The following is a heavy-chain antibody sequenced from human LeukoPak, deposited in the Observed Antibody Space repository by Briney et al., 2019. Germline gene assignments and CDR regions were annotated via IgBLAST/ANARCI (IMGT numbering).Heavy chain of an antibody. D-gene: IGHD2-2*01. J-gene: IGHJ4*02. CDR1: GYTFTNYG. Sequence: ASVKVSCKASGYTFTNYGISWVRQAPGQGLGWMGWISHYNGNTNYAQKLQGRVTMTTDTSTSTAYMELRSLRSDDTAVYYCARGHGSSLDRPFDYWGQGTLVTVSS. CDR2: ISHYNGNT. V-gene: IGHV1-18*01. CDR3: ARGHGSSLDRPFDY.